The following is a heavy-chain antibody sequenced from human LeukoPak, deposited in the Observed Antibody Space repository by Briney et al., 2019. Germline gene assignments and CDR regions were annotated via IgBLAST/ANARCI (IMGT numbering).Heavy chain of an antibody. CDR3: ARDLSPYYGSGSWDY. V-gene: IGHV1-2*02. J-gene: IGHJ4*02. CDR2: INPNSGGT. D-gene: IGHD3-10*01. CDR1: GYTFTGYY. Sequence: VSVKVSCKASGYTFTGYYMHWVRQAPGQGLEWMGWINPNSGGTNYAQKFQGRVTMTRDTSISTAYMELSRLRSDDTDVYYCARDLSPYYGSGSWDYWGQGTLVTVSS.